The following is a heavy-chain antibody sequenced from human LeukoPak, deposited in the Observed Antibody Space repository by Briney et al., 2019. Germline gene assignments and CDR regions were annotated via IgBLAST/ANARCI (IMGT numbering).Heavy chain of an antibody. CDR1: GFTFSSYG. CDR3: ARVGALSSSWLLY. J-gene: IGHJ4*02. Sequence: GGSLRLSCAASGFTFSSYGMSWVRQAPGKGLEWVSAISGSGGSTYYADSVKGRFTISRDNAKNSLYLQMNSLRAEDTAVYYCARVGALSSSWLLYWGQGTLVTVSS. D-gene: IGHD6-13*01. V-gene: IGHV3-23*01. CDR2: ISGSGGST.